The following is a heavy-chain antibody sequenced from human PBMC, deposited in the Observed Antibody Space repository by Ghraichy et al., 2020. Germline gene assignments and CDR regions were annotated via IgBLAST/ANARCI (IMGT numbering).Heavy chain of an antibody. CDR2: INHSGST. Sequence: SETLSLTCAVYGGSFSGYYWSWIRQPPGKGLEWIGEINHSGSTNYNPSLKSRVTISVDTSKNQFSLKLSSVTAADTAVYYCARSRRDGYNYGGRGLIDYWGQGTLVTVSS. J-gene: IGHJ4*02. CDR1: GGSFSGYY. D-gene: IGHD5-24*01. V-gene: IGHV4-34*01. CDR3: ARSRRDGYNYGGRGLIDY.